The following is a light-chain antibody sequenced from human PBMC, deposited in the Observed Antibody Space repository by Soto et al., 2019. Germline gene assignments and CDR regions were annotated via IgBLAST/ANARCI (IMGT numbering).Light chain of an antibody. CDR3: MQSIKLPYT. Sequence: VMTQSPDSLSVSPGESATLSCRASRDVSTNLAWFLQKAGQPPQLLIYEVSNRFSGVSDRLSGSGSGTDFTLKISRVQADDVGIYYCMQSIKLPYTFGQGTRLEIK. J-gene: IGKJ5*01. CDR2: EVS. CDR1: RDVSTN. V-gene: IGKV2D-29*01.